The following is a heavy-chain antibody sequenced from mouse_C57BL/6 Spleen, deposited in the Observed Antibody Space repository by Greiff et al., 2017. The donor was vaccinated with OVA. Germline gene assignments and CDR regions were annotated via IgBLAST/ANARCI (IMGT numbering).Heavy chain of an antibody. CDR3: AREDDGYSYYYAMDY. V-gene: IGHV3-6*01. CDR1: GYSITSGYY. Sequence: EVKLMESGPGLVKPSQSLSLTCSVTGYSITSGYYWNWIRQFPGNKLEWMGYISYDGSNNYNPSLKNRISITRDTSKNQFFLKLNSVTTEDTATYYCAREDDGYSYYYAMDYWGQGTSVTVSS. J-gene: IGHJ4*01. D-gene: IGHD2-3*01. CDR2: ISYDGSN.